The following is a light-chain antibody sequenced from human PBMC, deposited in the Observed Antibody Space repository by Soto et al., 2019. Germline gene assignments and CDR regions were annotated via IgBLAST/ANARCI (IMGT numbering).Light chain of an antibody. V-gene: IGKV4-1*01. J-gene: IGKJ4*01. CDR1: QSVLYSSNNGNY. CDR3: QQYYSIPPT. CDR2: WAS. Sequence: DIVMTQSPDSLAVSLGERATINCKSSQSVLYSSNNGNYLAWYQQRPGQPPKLLIYWASTRESGVPDRFSGSGSGTDFTLTISSLQAEDVAVYYCQQYYSIPPTFGGGTKVEIK.